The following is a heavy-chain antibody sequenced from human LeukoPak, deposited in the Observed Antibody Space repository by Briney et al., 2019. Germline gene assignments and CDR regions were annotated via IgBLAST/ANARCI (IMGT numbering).Heavy chain of an antibody. D-gene: IGHD3-9*01. Sequence: ASVKVSCKASGYTLTSYDINWVRQASGQGLEWMGWMDSNKGNTGYAQKFRGRVTMTRNSSINTAYLELSSLTSEDTAVYYCARGGSLTGYHGWFDPWGQGILVTVSS. V-gene: IGHV1-8*01. CDR2: MDSNKGNT. CDR1: GYTLTSYD. J-gene: IGHJ5*02. CDR3: ARGGSLTGYHGWFDP.